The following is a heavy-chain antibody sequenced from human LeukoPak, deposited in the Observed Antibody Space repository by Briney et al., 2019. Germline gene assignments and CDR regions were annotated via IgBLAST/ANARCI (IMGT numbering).Heavy chain of an antibody. V-gene: IGHV1-69*01. D-gene: IGHD1-26*01. CDR3: ASTLSGSYRTFDY. J-gene: IGHJ4*02. CDR2: IIPIFGTA. CDR1: GGTFSSYA. Sequence: SVKVSCKASGGTFSSYAISWVRQAPGQGLEWMGGIIPIFGTANYAQKFQGRVTITADESTSTAYMELSSLRSEDTAVYYCASTLSGSYRTFDYWGQGTLVTVSS.